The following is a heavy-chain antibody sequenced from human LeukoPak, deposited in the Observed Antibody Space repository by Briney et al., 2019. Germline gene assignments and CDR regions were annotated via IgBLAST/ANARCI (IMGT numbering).Heavy chain of an antibody. CDR2: INPNSGGT. V-gene: IGHV1-2*02. Sequence: ASVKVSCKTSGYTFTDYHIHWVRQAPGQGLEWMGWINPNSGGTNYAQKFQGRVTMTRDTSISTAYMELSRLRSDDTAVYYCARGIQLWLPDRGAFDIWGQGTMVTVSS. CDR1: GYTFTDYH. CDR3: ARGIQLWLPDRGAFDI. J-gene: IGHJ3*02. D-gene: IGHD5-18*01.